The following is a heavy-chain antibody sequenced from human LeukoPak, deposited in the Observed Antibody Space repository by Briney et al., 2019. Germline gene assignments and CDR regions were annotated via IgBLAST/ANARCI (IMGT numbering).Heavy chain of an antibody. CDR2: INHSEGN. CDR3: ARGKGAVPAPGNYDAFDI. V-gene: IGHV4-34*01. Sequence: SETLSLTCAVYGGALSGDYWGWIRQPPRKGLEWIGEINHSEGNNYNPSIQRRVTISVDTSKNQFSLKLSSVNAADTAMYYCARGKGAVPAPGNYDAFDIWGQGTMVTVSS. J-gene: IGHJ3*02. D-gene: IGHD1-7*01. CDR1: GGALSGDY.